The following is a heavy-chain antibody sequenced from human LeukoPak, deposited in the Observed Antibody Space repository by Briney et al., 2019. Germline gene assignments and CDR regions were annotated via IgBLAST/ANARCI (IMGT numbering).Heavy chain of an antibody. J-gene: IGHJ4*02. CDR2: INSDGSST. CDR3: AREVGETCYYDSSGYYYDY. CDR1: GFTFSSYW. V-gene: IGHV3-74*01. D-gene: IGHD3-22*01. Sequence: GGSLRLSCAASGFTFSSYWMHWVRQAPGKGLVWVSRINSDGSSTSYADSVKGRFTISRDNAKNTLYLQMNSLRAEDTAVYYCAREVGETCYYDSSGYYYDYWGQGTLVTVSS.